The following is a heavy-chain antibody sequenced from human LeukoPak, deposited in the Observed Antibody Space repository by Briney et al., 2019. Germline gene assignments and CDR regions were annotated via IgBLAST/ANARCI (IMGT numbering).Heavy chain of an antibody. CDR1: GYSFTSYW. D-gene: IGHD5-18*01. Sequence: GESLKISCKGSGYSFTSYWIGWVRQMPGKGLEWMGIIYPGDSDTRYSPSFQGQVTISADKSISTAHLQWSSLKASDTAMYYCARRGRVYSYGLYYFDYWGQGTLVTVSS. J-gene: IGHJ4*02. V-gene: IGHV5-51*01. CDR2: IYPGDSDT. CDR3: ARRGRVYSYGLYYFDY.